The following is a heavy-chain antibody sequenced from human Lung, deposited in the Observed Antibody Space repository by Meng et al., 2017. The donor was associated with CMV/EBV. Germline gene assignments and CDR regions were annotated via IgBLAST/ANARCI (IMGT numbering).Heavy chain of an antibody. Sequence: CGVSGGSISTRSKWWTWVRQPPRSGLEWIGEVNDSGTTNYNPSLKSRVIMSVDTSNNQFFLELASVTAADTAIYYCARFDSSCYSFDRWGQGTLVTVSS. CDR2: VNDSGTT. CDR3: ARFDSSCYSFDR. D-gene: IGHD6-19*01. CDR1: GGSISTRSKW. J-gene: IGHJ4*02. V-gene: IGHV4-4*02.